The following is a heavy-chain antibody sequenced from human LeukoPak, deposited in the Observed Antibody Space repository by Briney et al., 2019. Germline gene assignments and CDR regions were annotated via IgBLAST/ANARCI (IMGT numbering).Heavy chain of an antibody. D-gene: IGHD6-13*01. CDR1: GFTFSSCA. CDR2: ISYDGTNK. CDR3: ARDRAAAAGFDAFDI. Sequence: GGSLRLSCAASGFTFSSCAMHWVRQAPGKGLEWVAVISYDGTNKYYADSVKGRFTISRDNSKNTLYLQMNSLRVEDTAVYYCARDRAAAAGFDAFDIWGQGTMVTVSS. J-gene: IGHJ3*02. V-gene: IGHV3-30*04.